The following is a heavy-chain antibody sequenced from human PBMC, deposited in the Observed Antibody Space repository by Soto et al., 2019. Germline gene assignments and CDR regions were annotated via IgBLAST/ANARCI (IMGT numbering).Heavy chain of an antibody. CDR2: MNPNSGNT. CDR1: GYPFTSYD. D-gene: IGHD2-2*01. Sequence: QVQLVQSGAEVQKPGASVKVSCKASGYPFTSYDINWVRQATGQGLEWMGWMNPNSGNTGYAQKFQGRVNMTRNTYIGTAYMELRSLRAEDTAGEYCARGLVYCSSTSCYGSFDPWGQGTLVTVSS. J-gene: IGHJ5*02. V-gene: IGHV1-8*01. CDR3: ARGLVYCSSTSCYGSFDP.